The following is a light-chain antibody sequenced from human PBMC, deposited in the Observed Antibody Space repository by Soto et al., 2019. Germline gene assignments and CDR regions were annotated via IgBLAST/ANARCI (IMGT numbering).Light chain of an antibody. CDR1: QSIGFY. CDR2: DTS. V-gene: IGKV1-39*01. J-gene: IGKJ3*01. CDR3: QQRIT. Sequence: DIQMTQSPSSLSASVGDRVTITCRASQSIGFYLNWYQQKPGKAPKLLIYDTSSLQSGVPSRFRGSASGTDFTLTISSLQPEDVATYYCQQRITFGPGTKVDIK.